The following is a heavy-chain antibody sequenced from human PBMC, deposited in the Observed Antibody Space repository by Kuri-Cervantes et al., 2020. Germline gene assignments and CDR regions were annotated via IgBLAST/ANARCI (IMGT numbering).Heavy chain of an antibody. J-gene: IGHJ4*02. CDR1: GGSFSGYY. CDR2: INHSGST. Sequence: SETLSLTCAVYGGSFSGYYWSWIRQPPGKGLEWIGEINHSGSTNYNPSLKSRVTISVDTSKNQFSLKLSSVTAADTAVYYCARNYDILTGYYDGYFDYWGQGALVTDSS. D-gene: IGHD3-9*01. CDR3: ARNYDILTGYYDGYFDY. V-gene: IGHV4-34*01.